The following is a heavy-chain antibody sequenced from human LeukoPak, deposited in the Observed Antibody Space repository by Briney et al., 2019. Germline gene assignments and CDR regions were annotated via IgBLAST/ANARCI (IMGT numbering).Heavy chain of an antibody. V-gene: IGHV3-23*01. CDR3: AKIYRVAGNDAFDI. Sequence: GGSLRLSCAASGFTFSSYEMHWVRQPPGKGLEWVSAISGSGGSTYYADSVKGRFTISRDNSKNTLYLQMNSLRAEDTAVYYCAKIYRVAGNDAFDIWGQGTMVTVSS. D-gene: IGHD2-2*02. J-gene: IGHJ3*02. CDR2: ISGSGGST. CDR1: GFTFSSYE.